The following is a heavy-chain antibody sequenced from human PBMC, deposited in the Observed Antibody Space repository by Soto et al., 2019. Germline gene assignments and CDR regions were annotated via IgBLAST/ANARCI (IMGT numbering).Heavy chain of an antibody. D-gene: IGHD3-3*02. J-gene: IGHJ6*02. CDR1: GDSVSSGSYY. CDR2: VYYNGNT. V-gene: IGHV4-61*01. Sequence: QVQLQESGPGLVKPSETLSLTCTVSGDSVSSGSYYWSWIRQPPGKGLEWIGYVYYNGNTNYNPSLKSRITMSVDTSKNQFSLKVNSVTAADTAIYYCANRPFCEWAPYYGLDVWGPGTTVIVSS. CDR3: ANRPFCEWAPYYGLDV.